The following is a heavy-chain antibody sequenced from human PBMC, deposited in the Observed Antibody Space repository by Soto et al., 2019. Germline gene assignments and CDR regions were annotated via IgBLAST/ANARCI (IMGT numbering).Heavy chain of an antibody. CDR3: ARVNTAPADF. CDR1: GYTFTSYA. V-gene: IGHV1-3*01. CDR2: INAGNGNT. Sequence: ASVKVSCKASGYTFTSYAMHWVRQAPGQRPEWMGWINAGNGNTKYSQKFQNRVTFTRDTSASTIYMEMSSLRSEDTAVYCCARVNTAPADFWGQGTLVTVSS. J-gene: IGHJ4*02.